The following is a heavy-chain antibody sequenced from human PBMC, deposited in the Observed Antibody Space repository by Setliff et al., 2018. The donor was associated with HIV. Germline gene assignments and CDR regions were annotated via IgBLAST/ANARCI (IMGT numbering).Heavy chain of an antibody. D-gene: IGHD6-19*01. Sequence: SETLSLTCTVSGGSISSYYWSWIRQPAGKGLEWIGRIHTSGSTNYNPSLKSRVTMSVDTSKNQFSLKLSSVTAADTAAYYCARDLSSVYAFDIWGQGTMVTVSS. CDR2: IHTSGST. V-gene: IGHV4-4*07. J-gene: IGHJ3*02. CDR1: GGSISSYY. CDR3: ARDLSSVYAFDI.